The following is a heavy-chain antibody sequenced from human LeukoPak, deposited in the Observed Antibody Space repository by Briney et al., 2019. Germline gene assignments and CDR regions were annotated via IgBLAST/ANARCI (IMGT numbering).Heavy chain of an antibody. V-gene: IGHV4-39*01. Sequence: SETLSLTCTVSGASISSSTYYWGWIRQPPGKGLEWIGIIYYSGSTYYNPPLKSRVTISVDTSRNQFSLKLSSVTAADTAVYYCARHDCDSSRCSVNWFDPWGQGTLVTVSS. J-gene: IGHJ5*02. CDR3: ARHDCDSSRCSVNWFDP. CDR2: IYYSGST. CDR1: GASISSSTYY. D-gene: IGHD2/OR15-2a*01.